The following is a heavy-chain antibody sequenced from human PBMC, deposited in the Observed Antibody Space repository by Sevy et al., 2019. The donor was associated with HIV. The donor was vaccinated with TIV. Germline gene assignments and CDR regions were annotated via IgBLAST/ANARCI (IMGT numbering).Heavy chain of an antibody. D-gene: IGHD2-15*01. CDR1: GFTLSSVG. CDR3: AKDYCIGNDCFLGWFDP. CDR2: IGHDGNKY. V-gene: IGHV3-30*02. Sequence: GGSLRLSCAASGFTLSSVGIHWVRLTPGTGLEWLAFIGHDGNKYFYGASVKGRITTSRDNSKNTGSLQMSSLRVEDTAIYYCAKDYCIGNDCFLGWFDPRGQGTVVTVSS. J-gene: IGHJ5*02.